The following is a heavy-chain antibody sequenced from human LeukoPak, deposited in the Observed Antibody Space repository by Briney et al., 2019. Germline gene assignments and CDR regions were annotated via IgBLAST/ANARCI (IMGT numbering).Heavy chain of an antibody. CDR3: ARDDMHCSGGSCYPDY. D-gene: IGHD2-15*01. J-gene: IGHJ4*02. V-gene: IGHV1-2*02. Sequence: ASVKVSCKASGYTFTGCYMHWVRQAPGQGLEWMGWINPNSGGTNYAQKFQGRVTMTRDTSISTAYMELSRLRSDDTAVYYCARDDMHCSGGSCYPDYWGQGTLVTVSS. CDR2: INPNSGGT. CDR1: GYTFTGCY.